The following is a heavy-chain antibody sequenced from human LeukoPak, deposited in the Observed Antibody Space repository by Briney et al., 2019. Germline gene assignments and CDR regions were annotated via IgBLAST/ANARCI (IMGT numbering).Heavy chain of an antibody. D-gene: IGHD3-22*01. V-gene: IGHV3-30*18. CDR3: AKGRYYDSSGYPWYFDL. CDR2: ISYDGSNK. J-gene: IGHJ2*01. Sequence: GGSLRLSCAASGFTFSSYAMSWVRQAPGKGLEWVAVISYDGSNKYYADSVKGRFTISRDNSKNTLYLQMNSLRAEDTAVYYCAKGRYYDSSGYPWYFDLWGRGTLVTVSS. CDR1: GFTFSSYA.